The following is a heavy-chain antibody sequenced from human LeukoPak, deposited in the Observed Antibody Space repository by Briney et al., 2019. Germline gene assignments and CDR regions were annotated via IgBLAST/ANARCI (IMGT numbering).Heavy chain of an antibody. J-gene: IGHJ2*01. Sequence: PSETLSLTCTVSGGSLGSYYWSWLRQPPGKGLEWIGYIYYSRSTNYNPSLTSRVTISVDTSKNQFSLKLSSVAAADTAVYYCARAPPPGGWPQGYFDLWGRGTLVTVSS. D-gene: IGHD6-19*01. CDR1: GGSLGSYY. V-gene: IGHV4-59*08. CDR2: IYYSRST. CDR3: ARAPPPGGWPQGYFDL.